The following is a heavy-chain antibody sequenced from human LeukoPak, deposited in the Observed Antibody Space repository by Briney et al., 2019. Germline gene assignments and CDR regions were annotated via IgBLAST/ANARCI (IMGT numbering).Heavy chain of an antibody. CDR1: GGSISSYY. CDR2: IYYGGST. Sequence: SETLSLTCTVSGGSISSYYWSWIRQPPGKGLEWIGYIYYGGSTNYNPSLKSRVTISVDTSKNQFSLKLSSVTAADAAVYYCAREEYCSGGSCFGYWGQGTLVTVSS. CDR3: AREEYCSGGSCFGY. V-gene: IGHV4-59*01. D-gene: IGHD2-15*01. J-gene: IGHJ4*02.